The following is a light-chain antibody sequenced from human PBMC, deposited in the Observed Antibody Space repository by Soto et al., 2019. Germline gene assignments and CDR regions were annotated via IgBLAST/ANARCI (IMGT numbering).Light chain of an antibody. CDR2: AAS. J-gene: IGKJ5*01. CDR1: QGIGNA. CDR3: QQVHDYPLT. V-gene: IGKV1-17*01. Sequence: QLTQSQSSVSASVGDRVTISCRASQGIGNALGWYQQKPGKPPKVLIYAASTLQSGVPSRFSGSGSGTEFTLTISSLQPEDFATYYCQQVHDYPLTFAQGARLEI.